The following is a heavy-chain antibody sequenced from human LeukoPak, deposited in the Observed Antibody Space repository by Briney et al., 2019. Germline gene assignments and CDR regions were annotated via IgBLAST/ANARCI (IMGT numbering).Heavy chain of an antibody. D-gene: IGHD6-6*01. V-gene: IGHV3-21*01. CDR1: GFTFSSYS. CDR2: ISSSSSYI. CDR3: ARGQYSSSPGFDY. Sequence: GGSLRLSCAASGFTFSSYSMNWVRQAPGKGLEWVSSISSSSSYIYYADSVKGRFTISRDNAKNSLYLQMNSLRAEDTAVYYCARGQYSSSPGFDYWGQGTLVTVSS. J-gene: IGHJ4*02.